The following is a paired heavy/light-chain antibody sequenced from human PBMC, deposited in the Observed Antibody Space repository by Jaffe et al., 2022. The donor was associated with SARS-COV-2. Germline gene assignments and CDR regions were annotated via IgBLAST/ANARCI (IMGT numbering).Light chain of an antibody. Sequence: EIVMTQSPATLSVSPGETVTLSCRASQSIRSDLAWYQQKPGQTPRLLIYGAGTRATGFPARFSGSGSGTEFTLTISSLQSEDFAVYYCQQYNGWPRTFGQGTKVEIK. CDR2: GAG. CDR3: QQYNGWPRT. J-gene: IGKJ1*01. CDR1: QSIRSD. V-gene: IGKV3-15*01.
Heavy chain of an antibody. Sequence: QEHLQQSGPGLLKPSQTLSLTCAISGDSVSNDNAAWNWIRQSPLRGLEWLGRTYYRSTWYYDYAESVKSRITINPDTSKNQFSLHLNSMTSEDTAVYYCAGGRGWYLQAFDIWGQGTVVTVSS. CDR1: GDSVSNDNAA. V-gene: IGHV6-1*01. CDR2: TYYRSTWYY. D-gene: IGHD6-19*01. J-gene: IGHJ3*02. CDR3: AGGRGWYLQAFDI.